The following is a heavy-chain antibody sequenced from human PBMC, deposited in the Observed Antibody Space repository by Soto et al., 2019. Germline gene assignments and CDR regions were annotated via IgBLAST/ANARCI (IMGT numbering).Heavy chain of an antibody. J-gene: IGHJ4*02. CDR1: GFTFSSYA. Sequence: GGSLRLSCAASGFTFSSYAMSWVRQAPGKGLEWVSAISGSGGSTYYADSVKGRFTISRDNSKNTLYLQMNSLRAEDTAVYYCAKDPGPYCGGDCYSGYWGQGTLVTLSS. D-gene: IGHD2-21*02. CDR2: ISGSGGST. CDR3: AKDPGPYCGGDCYSGY. V-gene: IGHV3-23*01.